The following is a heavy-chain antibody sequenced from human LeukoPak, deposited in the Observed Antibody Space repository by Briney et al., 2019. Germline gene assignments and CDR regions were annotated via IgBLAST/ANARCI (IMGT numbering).Heavy chain of an antibody. CDR2: ISGSGGST. D-gene: IGHD5-18*01. CDR3: AKDPRGYSYGYNDY. V-gene: IGHV3-23*01. Sequence: GGSLRLSCAASGFTFSSYAMSWVRQAPGKGLEWVSAISGSGGSTYYADSVKGRFTISRDNSKNTLYLQMNSLRAEDTAVYYCAKDPRGYSYGYNDYWGQGTLVTVSS. CDR1: GFTFSSYA. J-gene: IGHJ4*02.